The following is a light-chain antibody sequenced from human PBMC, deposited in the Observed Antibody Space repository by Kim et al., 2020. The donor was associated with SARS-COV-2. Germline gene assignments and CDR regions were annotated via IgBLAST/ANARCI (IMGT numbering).Light chain of an antibody. CDR3: QVWDSSRDHYV. CDR2: YDS. J-gene: IGLJ1*01. Sequence: PGKQTSITCGEKNVGVVIVSWYQQQSGQAPVLVIYYDSDRPSGIPERFSGSNSGNTATLTISGVEVGDEADYYCQVWDSSRDHYVFGTGTKVTVL. CDR1: NVGVVI. V-gene: IGLV3-21*04.